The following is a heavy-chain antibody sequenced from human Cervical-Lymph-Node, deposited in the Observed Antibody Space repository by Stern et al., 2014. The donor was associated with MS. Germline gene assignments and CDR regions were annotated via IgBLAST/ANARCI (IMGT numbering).Heavy chain of an antibody. Sequence: VQLVESGAEVKQPGSSVKVSCKASGGTFSSYAISWVRQAPGQGLEWMGGLIPIFGTANYAQKFQGRVTITADKFTSTAYMELSSLKSEDTAVYYCARERDDHYYFDYWGQGTLVTVSS. CDR1: GGTFSSYA. D-gene: IGHD5-24*01. V-gene: IGHV1-69*06. CDR2: LIPIFGTA. CDR3: ARERDDHYYFDY. J-gene: IGHJ4*02.